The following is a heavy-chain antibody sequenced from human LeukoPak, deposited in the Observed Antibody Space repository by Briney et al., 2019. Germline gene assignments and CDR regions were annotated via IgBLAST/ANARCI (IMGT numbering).Heavy chain of an antibody. V-gene: IGHV1-69*05. Sequence: ASVKVSCKASGGTFSSYAISWVRQAPGQGFEWMGGIIPIFGTANYAQKFQGRVTITTDESTSTAYVELSRLRSEDTAVYYCAREMIAAITNWFDPWGKGTLVTVSS. CDR2: IIPIFGTA. D-gene: IGHD6-6*01. CDR3: AREMIAAITNWFDP. J-gene: IGHJ5*02. CDR1: GGTFSSYA.